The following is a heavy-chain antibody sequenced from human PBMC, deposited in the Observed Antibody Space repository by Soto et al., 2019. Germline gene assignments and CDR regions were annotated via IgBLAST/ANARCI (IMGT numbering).Heavy chain of an antibody. V-gene: IGHV3-23*01. D-gene: IGHD6-6*01. CDR3: AKRSSSSTFDY. CDR1: GFTFSFYA. J-gene: IGHJ4*02. CDR2: ISGSGATT. Sequence: GGSLRLSCAASGFTFSFYAMTWVRQAPGKGLEWVSIISGSGATTVYADSVKGRFTISRDNSKNTLYLQMNSLRVEDTAVYYCAKRSSSSTFDYWGQGTLVTVSS.